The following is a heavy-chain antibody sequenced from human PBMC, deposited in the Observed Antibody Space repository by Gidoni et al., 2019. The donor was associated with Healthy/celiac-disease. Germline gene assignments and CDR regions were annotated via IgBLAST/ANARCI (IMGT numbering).Heavy chain of an antibody. J-gene: IGHJ4*02. D-gene: IGHD3-10*01. Sequence: EVQLLESGGGLVQPGGSLRLSCAASGFTFSSYAMSWVRQAPGKGLDWVSAIRGSGGSTYYADSVKGRFSISRDNSKNTLYLQMNSLRAEDTAVYYCARGFGFETVDYWGQGTLVTVSS. V-gene: IGHV3-23*01. CDR3: ARGFGFETVDY. CDR1: GFTFSSYA. CDR2: IRGSGGST.